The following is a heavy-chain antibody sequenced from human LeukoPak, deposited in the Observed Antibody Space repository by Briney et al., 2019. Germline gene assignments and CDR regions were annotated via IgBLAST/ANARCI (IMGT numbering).Heavy chain of an antibody. D-gene: IGHD6-13*01. CDR3: ARGRVAAAGKYYFDY. V-gene: IGHV1-8*02. CDR2: MNPNSGNT. CDR1: GGTFSSYA. J-gene: IGHJ4*02. Sequence: ASVKVSCKASGGTFSSYAISWVRQAPGQGLEWMGWMNPNSGNTGYAQKFQGRVTMTRNTSISTAYMELSSLRSEDTAVYYCARGRVAAAGKYYFDYWGQGTLVTVSS.